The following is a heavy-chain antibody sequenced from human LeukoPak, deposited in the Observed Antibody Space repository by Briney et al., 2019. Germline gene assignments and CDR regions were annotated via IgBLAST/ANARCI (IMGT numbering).Heavy chain of an antibody. CDR2: ISGYNGDT. J-gene: IGHJ6*03. V-gene: IGHV1-18*01. CDR3: ARRGYDFWREYYYYMDV. Sequence: ASVKVSCKASGFMFTKYGISWVRQAPGQGLEWVGWISGYNGDTNYAQKLQGRVTMTTDTSTSTVYMELSSLRSEDTAVYYCARRGYDFWREYYYYMDVWGKGTTVTVSS. D-gene: IGHD3-3*01. CDR1: GFMFTKYG.